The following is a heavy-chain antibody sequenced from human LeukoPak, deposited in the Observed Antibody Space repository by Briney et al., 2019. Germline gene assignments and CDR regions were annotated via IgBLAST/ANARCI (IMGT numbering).Heavy chain of an antibody. CDR3: AKDIKELVQFDY. J-gene: IGHJ4*02. Sequence: GGSLRLSCAASGFTFSSNSMSWVRQAPGKGLEWVSAISGSGGSTYYADSVKGRFTISRDNSKNTLYLQMNSLRAEDTAVYYCAKDIKELVQFDYWGQGTLVTVSS. V-gene: IGHV3-23*01. CDR1: GFTFSSNS. D-gene: IGHD6-6*01. CDR2: ISGSGGST.